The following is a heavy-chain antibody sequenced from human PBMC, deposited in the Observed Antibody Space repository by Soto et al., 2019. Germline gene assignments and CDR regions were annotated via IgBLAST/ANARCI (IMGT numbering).Heavy chain of an antibody. V-gene: IGHV4-30-2*01. CDR3: ARGTGLYGSGKLYYYYGMDV. CDR2: IYHSGST. J-gene: IGHJ6*02. Sequence: SETLSLTCAVSGGSISSGGYSWSWIRQPPGKGLEWIGYIYHSGSTYYNPSLKSRVTISVDRSKNQFSLKLSSVTAADTAVYYCARGTGLYGSGKLYYYYGMDVWGQGTTVTVSS. D-gene: IGHD3-10*01. CDR1: GGSISSGGYS.